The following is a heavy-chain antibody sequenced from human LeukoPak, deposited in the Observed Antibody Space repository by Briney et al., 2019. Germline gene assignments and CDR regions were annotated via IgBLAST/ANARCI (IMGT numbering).Heavy chain of an antibody. CDR2: ISYDGTNN. J-gene: IGHJ4*02. D-gene: IGHD3-3*01. Sequence: GGSLRLSCTASGFTFSSYAMHWVRQAPGKGLEWVAVISYDGTNNYYADSVKGRFTISRDNSKNTLYLQMNSLRAEDTAVYYCAKDPTIFGVGFDYWGQGTLVTVST. CDR3: AKDPTIFGVGFDY. CDR1: GFTFSSYA. V-gene: IGHV3-30-3*01.